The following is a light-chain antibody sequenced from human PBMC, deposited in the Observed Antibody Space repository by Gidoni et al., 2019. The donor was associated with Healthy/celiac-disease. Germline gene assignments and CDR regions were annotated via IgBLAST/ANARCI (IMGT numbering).Light chain of an antibody. Sequence: DIVMTQSPESLAVSLGERATINCKSSQSVLYSSNNKNYLDWYQQKPGQPPKLLIYWASTRESGVPDRFSGSGSGTDFTLTISSLQAEDVAVYYCQQYYTEWTFXHXTKVEIK. CDR1: QSVLYSSNNKNY. V-gene: IGKV4-1*01. CDR2: WAS. CDR3: QQYYTEWT. J-gene: IGKJ1*01.